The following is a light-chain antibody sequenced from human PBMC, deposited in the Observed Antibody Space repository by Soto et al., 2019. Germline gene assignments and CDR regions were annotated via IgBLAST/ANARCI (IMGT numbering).Light chain of an antibody. CDR2: LGS. CDR1: QSLLHTNGYNY. Sequence: DIVMTQSPLSLPVTPGEPASISCRSSQSLLHTNGYNYLDWYLQKPGQSPHLLIYLGSNRAYGVHDRFSGSVSGTDVKREISRVEAVDVGVYYCMQAQQTPQTFGQGTKLQIK. CDR3: MQAQQTPQT. J-gene: IGKJ2*01. V-gene: IGKV2-28*01.